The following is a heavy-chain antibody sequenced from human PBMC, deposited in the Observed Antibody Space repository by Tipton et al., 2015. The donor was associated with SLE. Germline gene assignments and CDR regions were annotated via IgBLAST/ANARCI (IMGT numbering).Heavy chain of an antibody. CDR1: GGSFSGYY. J-gene: IGHJ3*02. D-gene: IGHD1-7*01. V-gene: IGHV4-34*01. CDR3: ARDPGTTSNAFDI. CDR2: ISHSGIT. Sequence: TLSLTCSVYGGSFSGYYWNWIRQPPGKGLEWIGEISHSGITNYNPSLKSRVSISVDKSKNQVSLKLGSVTAADTAVYYCARDPGTTSNAFDIWGQGTMVTVSS.